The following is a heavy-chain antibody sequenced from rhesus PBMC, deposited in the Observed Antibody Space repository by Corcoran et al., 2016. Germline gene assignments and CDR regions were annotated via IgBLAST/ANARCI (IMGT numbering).Heavy chain of an antibody. J-gene: IGHJ4*01. CDR2: ITYSGST. D-gene: IGHD4-29*01. Sequence: QVQLQESGPGLVKPSETLSLTCAVSGYSISGYYWSWIRQAPGKGLEWIWYITYSGSTSYNPSLKSRVTISRDTSKNQFSLKLSSVTAADTAVYYCARDITVAGGFDYWGQGVLVTVSS. CDR1: GYSISGYY. CDR3: ARDITVAGGFDY. V-gene: IGHV4-122*02.